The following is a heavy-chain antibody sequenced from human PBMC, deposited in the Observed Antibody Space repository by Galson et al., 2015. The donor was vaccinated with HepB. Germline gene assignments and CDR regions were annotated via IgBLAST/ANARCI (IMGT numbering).Heavy chain of an antibody. CDR1: GFTFGDYA. Sequence: FLRLSCAASGFTFGDYAMSWFRQAPGKGLEWVGLFRSEAYGGTTEYAASVKGRFTISRDDSKSIAYLQMNSLKTEDTAVYYCTRVDILTVPFDYWGQGTLVTVSS. CDR2: FRSEAYGGTT. V-gene: IGHV3-49*03. D-gene: IGHD3-9*01. CDR3: TRVDILTVPFDY. J-gene: IGHJ4*02.